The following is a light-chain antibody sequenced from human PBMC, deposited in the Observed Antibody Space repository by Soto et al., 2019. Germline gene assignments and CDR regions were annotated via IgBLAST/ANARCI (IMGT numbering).Light chain of an antibody. CDR2: AAS. Sequence: DIQMTQSPSSLSASVGDRVAITCRASQSISSYLNWYQQKPGKAPKLLIYAASSLQSGVPSRFSGSGSGTDFTLTISTLQPEDVAIYYCQEYKSAPLTFGGGTKVDI. V-gene: IGKV1-39*01. CDR3: QEYKSAPLT. CDR1: QSISSY. J-gene: IGKJ4*01.